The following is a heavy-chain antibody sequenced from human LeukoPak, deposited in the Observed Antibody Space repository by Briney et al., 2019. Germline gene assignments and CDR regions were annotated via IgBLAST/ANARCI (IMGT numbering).Heavy chain of an antibody. CDR3: AKDAYCSSTSCYFDY. J-gene: IGHJ4*02. CDR2: ISYDGSNK. V-gene: IGHV3-30*18. CDR1: GFTFSSYG. D-gene: IGHD2-2*01. Sequence: GGSLRLSCAASGFTFSSYGMHWDRQAPGKGLEWVAVISYDGSNKYYADSVKGRFTISRDNSKNTLYLQMNSLRAEDTAVYYCAKDAYCSSTSCYFDYWGQGTLVTVSS.